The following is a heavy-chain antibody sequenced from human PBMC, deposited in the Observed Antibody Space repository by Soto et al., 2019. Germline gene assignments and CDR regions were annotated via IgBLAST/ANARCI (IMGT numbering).Heavy chain of an antibody. CDR2: IYPGDSDT. V-gene: IGHV5-51*01. D-gene: IGHD6-13*01. CDR1: GYSFTSYW. CDR3: ARAYSSSWSPDAFDI. J-gene: IGHJ3*02. Sequence: GESLKISCKGSGYSFTSYWIGWVRQMPGKGLEWMGIIYPGDSDTRYSPSFQGQVTISADKSISTAYLQWSSLKASDTAMYYCARAYSSSWSPDAFDIWGQGTMVTASS.